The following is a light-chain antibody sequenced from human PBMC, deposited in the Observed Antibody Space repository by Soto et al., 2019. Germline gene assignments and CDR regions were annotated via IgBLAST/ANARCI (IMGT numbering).Light chain of an antibody. J-gene: IGKJ1*01. CDR2: GAS. Sequence: DIVLTQSPATLSLSPGDRATLSCRASQTVGSSYLAWYQQKPGQAPRLFIYGASSRATGVPDRFSGSGSGIDFTLTISRLEPEDFAVYYCQHYGSSPTWTFGQGNKVEFK. V-gene: IGKV3-20*01. CDR1: QTVGSSY. CDR3: QHYGSSPTWT.